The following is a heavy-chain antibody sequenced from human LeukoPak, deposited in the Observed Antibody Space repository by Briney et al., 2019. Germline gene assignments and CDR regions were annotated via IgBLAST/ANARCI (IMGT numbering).Heavy chain of an antibody. J-gene: IGHJ6*03. Sequence: GESLTLSCAASGFTVSNYVIHWVRQAPGKGLEWLAVISYDGTNKYYADFVKGRFTISRDHSQSTVDLQMNTLGGADTAVYYCVRSPTYYNMDVWGKGTTVTVSS. CDR1: GFTVSNYV. CDR2: ISYDGTNK. CDR3: VRSPTYYNMDV. V-gene: IGHV3-30*03.